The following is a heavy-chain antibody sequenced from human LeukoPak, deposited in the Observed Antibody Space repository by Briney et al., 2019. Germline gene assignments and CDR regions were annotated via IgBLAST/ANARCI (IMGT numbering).Heavy chain of an antibody. J-gene: IGHJ4*02. V-gene: IGHV4-61*01. D-gene: IGHD5-24*01. CDR2: ISYSGST. CDR1: GGSVNSGTYY. Sequence: SETLSLTCTVSGGSVNSGTYYWSWIRQPPGKGLEWIGYISYSGSTNYNPSLKSRVTISVDTSKNQFSLKLSSVTAADTAVCYCARGGRWLQFNYWGQGTLVTVSS. CDR3: ARGGRWLQFNY.